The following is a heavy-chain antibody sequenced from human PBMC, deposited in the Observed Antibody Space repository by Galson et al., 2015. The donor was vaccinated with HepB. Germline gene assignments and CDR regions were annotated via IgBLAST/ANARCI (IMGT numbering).Heavy chain of an antibody. CDR2: ITSRSSTT. V-gene: IGHV3-48*01. CDR3: ARKDWATSIDY. CDR1: GFTFSSYS. Sequence: SLRLSCAASGFTFSSYSMNWVRQAPGKGLEWVSYITSRSSTTYYADSVKGRFTISRDNAKNSLYLQVSSLRAEDTAVYYCARKDWATSIDYRGQGTLVTVSS. D-gene: IGHD5-12*01. J-gene: IGHJ4*02.